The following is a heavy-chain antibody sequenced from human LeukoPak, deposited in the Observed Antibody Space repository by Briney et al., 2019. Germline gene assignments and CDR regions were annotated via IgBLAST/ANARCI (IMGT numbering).Heavy chain of an antibody. CDR2: ISGSGGST. CDR3: AKYTDSMASIVVVPAARDY. V-gene: IGHV3-23*01. J-gene: IGHJ4*02. CDR1: GFTFSSYA. Sequence: GGSLRLSCAASGFTFSSYAMSWVRQAPGKGLEWVSAISGSGGSTYYADSVKGRFTISRDNSKNTLYLQMNSLRAEDTAVYYCAKYTDSMASIVVVPAARDYWGQGTLVTVSS. D-gene: IGHD2-2*01.